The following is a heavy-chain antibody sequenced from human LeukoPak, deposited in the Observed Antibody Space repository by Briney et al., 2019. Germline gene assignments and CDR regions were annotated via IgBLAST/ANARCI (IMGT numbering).Heavy chain of an antibody. CDR3: ARAVVGGAFDI. Sequence: SETLSLTCAVSGGSISSSNWWSWVRQPPGKGLEWIGEIYPGGSTNYNPSLKSRVTISVDKSKNQFSLKLSSVTAADTALYYCARAVVGGAFDIWGQGTMVTVSS. J-gene: IGHJ3*02. CDR2: IYPGGST. D-gene: IGHD1-26*01. V-gene: IGHV4-4*02. CDR1: GGSISSSNW.